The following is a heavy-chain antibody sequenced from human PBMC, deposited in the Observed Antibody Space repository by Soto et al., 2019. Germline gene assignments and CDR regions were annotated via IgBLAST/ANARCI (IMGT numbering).Heavy chain of an antibody. CDR3: AREGGYYNGGGMDV. Sequence: PGGSLRLSCAASGFTFISYWMSWVRQAPGKGLEWVANIKQDGSEKYYVDSVKGRFTISRDTAKNSLYLQMNSLRAEDTAVYYCAREGGYYNGGGMDVGGQGPTFTVSS. D-gene: IGHD2-8*01. V-gene: IGHV3-7*01. J-gene: IGHJ6*02. CDR1: GFTFISYW. CDR2: IKQDGSEK.